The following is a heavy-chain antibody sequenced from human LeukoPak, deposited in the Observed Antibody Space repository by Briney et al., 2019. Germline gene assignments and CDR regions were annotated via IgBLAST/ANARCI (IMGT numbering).Heavy chain of an antibody. Sequence: SQTLCLTCAVSGGSISSGGYSWSWIRQPPGKGLEWIGYIYHSGSTYYNPSLKSRVTISVDRSKNQFSLKLSSVTAADTAVYYCASGYCSSTSCYRADYWGQGTLVTVSS. D-gene: IGHD2-2*02. J-gene: IGHJ4*02. V-gene: IGHV4-30-2*01. CDR1: GGSISSGGYS. CDR2: IYHSGST. CDR3: ASGYCSSTSCYRADY.